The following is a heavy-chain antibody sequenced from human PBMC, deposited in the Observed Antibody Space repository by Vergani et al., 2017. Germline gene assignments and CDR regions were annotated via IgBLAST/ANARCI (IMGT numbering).Heavy chain of an antibody. V-gene: IGHV4-59*08. Sequence: QVQLQESGPGLVKPSETLSLTCTVSGGSISSYYWSWIRQPPGKGLEWIGYIYYSGSTNYNPSLKSRVTISVDTSKNHFSLKLSSVTAADTAVYYCARHLYSSGWYDGWGQGTLVTVSS. CDR2: IYYSGST. D-gene: IGHD6-19*01. CDR1: GGSISSYY. CDR3: ARHLYSSGWYDG. J-gene: IGHJ4*02.